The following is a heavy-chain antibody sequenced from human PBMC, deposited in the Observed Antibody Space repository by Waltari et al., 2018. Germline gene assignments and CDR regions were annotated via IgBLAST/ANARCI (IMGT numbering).Heavy chain of an antibody. CDR3: ALLNSPRDRAAGVYYYFDY. D-gene: IGHD6-13*01. J-gene: IGHJ4*02. V-gene: IGHV4-59*01. Sequence: QVQLQESGPGLVKPSETLSLTCTVSGGSISSYYWSWIRQPPGKGLVWIWYIYYSGSTNNTPSRKGRVTMSVDTTKNQFSLKLSSVTAADTAVYYCALLNSPRDRAAGVYYYFDYWGQGTLVTVSS. CDR2: IYYSGST. CDR1: GGSISSYY.